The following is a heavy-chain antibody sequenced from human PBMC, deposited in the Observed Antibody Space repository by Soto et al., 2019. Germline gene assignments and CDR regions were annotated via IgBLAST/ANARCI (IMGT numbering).Heavy chain of an antibody. CDR2: IYSGGST. J-gene: IGHJ6*02. V-gene: IGHV3-53*01. CDR3: ARTRGMDYYYGMDV. CDR1: GFSVGSNY. Sequence: AGGSLRLSCAASGFSVGSNYMSWVRQAPGKGLEWVSVIYSGGSTYYADSVKGRFTISRDNSENTLFLQMSSLRAEDTAVYYCARTRGMDYYYGMDVWGQGTKVTVSS.